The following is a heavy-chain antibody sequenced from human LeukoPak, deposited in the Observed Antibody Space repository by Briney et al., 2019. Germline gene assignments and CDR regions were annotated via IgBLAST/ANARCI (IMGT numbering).Heavy chain of an antibody. V-gene: IGHV4-4*07. Sequence: SETLSLTCTVSGGSISSYYWSWIRQPAGKGLEWIGRIYSSGSTNYNPSLKSRVTISVDTSKNQFSLKLSSVTAADTAVYYCAREGLNMVRGVIPKEAWGWLDPWGQGTLVTVSS. D-gene: IGHD3-10*01. CDR2: IYSSGST. CDR1: GGSISSYY. J-gene: IGHJ5*02. CDR3: AREGLNMVRGVIPKEAWGWLDP.